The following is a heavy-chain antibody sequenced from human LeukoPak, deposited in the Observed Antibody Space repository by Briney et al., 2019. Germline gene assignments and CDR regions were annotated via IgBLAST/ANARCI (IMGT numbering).Heavy chain of an antibody. CDR3: ARFPVRYSSSWYDPLN. J-gene: IGHJ4*02. CDR1: GGSFSGYY. D-gene: IGHD6-13*01. V-gene: IGHV4-34*01. Sequence: SETLSLTCAVYGGSFSGYYWSWIRQPPGKGLEWIGEINHSGSTNYNPSLKSRVTISVDTSKNQFSLKLSSVTAADTAVYYCARFPVRYSSSWYDPLNWGQGTLVTVSS. CDR2: INHSGST.